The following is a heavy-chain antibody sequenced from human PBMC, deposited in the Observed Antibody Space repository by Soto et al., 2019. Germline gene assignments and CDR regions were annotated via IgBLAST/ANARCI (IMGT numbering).Heavy chain of an antibody. CDR2: INPSGGST. D-gene: IGHD3-22*01. CDR3: PRDGMSSGYPDAFDI. CDR1: GYTFTSYY. J-gene: IGHJ3*02. Sequence: ASVKVSCKASGYTFTSYYMHWVRQAPAQGLEGMGIINPSGGSTIYAQKVQGRVTMTRDTSTSTVSMELSSLRSEDTAVYYCPRDGMSSGYPDAFDIWGQGTMVTAS. V-gene: IGHV1-46*01.